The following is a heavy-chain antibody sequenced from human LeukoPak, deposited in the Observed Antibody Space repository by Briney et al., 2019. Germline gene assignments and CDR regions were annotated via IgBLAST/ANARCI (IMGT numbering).Heavy chain of an antibody. V-gene: IGHV1-2*04. Sequence: ASVKVSCKASGDTFTGYYMHWVRQAPGQGLEWMGWINPNRGGTNYAQKLQGWVTMTRDTSISTAYMELSRLRSDDTAVYYCARGWLYFDYWGQGTLVTVSS. CDR2: INPNRGGT. CDR3: ARGWLYFDY. J-gene: IGHJ4*02. D-gene: IGHD5-12*01. CDR1: GDTFTGYY.